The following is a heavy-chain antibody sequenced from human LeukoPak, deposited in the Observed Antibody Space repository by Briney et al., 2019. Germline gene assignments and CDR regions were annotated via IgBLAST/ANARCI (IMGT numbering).Heavy chain of an antibody. V-gene: IGHV3-33*01. CDR1: GFTFSSYG. CDR2: IWYDGSNK. Sequence: GRSLRLSCAASGFTFSSYGMHWVRQAPGKGLEWVAVIWYDGSNKYYADSVKGRFTISRDNSKNTLYLQMNSLRAEDTAVYYCARAQGVSAFDIWGQGTMVTVSS. J-gene: IGHJ3*02. CDR3: ARAQGVSAFDI. D-gene: IGHD3-16*01.